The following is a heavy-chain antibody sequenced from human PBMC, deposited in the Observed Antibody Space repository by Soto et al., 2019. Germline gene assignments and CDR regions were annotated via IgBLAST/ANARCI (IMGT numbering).Heavy chain of an antibody. CDR1: GGSISSNIW. CDR3: ARKHDDLGSFSS. V-gene: IGHV4-4*02. J-gene: IGHJ4*02. CDR2: IFRSGST. Sequence: SETLSLTCAVSGGSISSNIWWSWVRQPPGKGLEWIGEIFRSGSTNYNPSLKSRVSISVDKSKNQFSLKVNSVTAADTAVYYCARKHDDLGSFSSWGQGTVVTVS. D-gene: IGHD3-10*01.